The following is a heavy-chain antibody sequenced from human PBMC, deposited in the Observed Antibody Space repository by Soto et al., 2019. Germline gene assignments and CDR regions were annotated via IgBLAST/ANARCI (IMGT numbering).Heavy chain of an antibody. Sequence: GGPLSLSYSASGSHVSSKYMSWGRQARGKGLEWVSVIYSGGSTYYADSVKGRFTISRDNSKNTLYLQMNSLRAEDTAVYYGARDVRFLEWSSDPNYGMDVWGQGTTFNVSS. J-gene: IGHJ6*02. CDR3: ARDVRFLEWSSDPNYGMDV. CDR2: IYSGGST. CDR1: GSHVSSKY. V-gene: IGHV3-53*01. D-gene: IGHD3-3*01.